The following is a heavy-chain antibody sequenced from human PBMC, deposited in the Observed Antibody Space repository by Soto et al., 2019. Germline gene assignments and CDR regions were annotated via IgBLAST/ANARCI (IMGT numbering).Heavy chain of an antibody. CDR2: ISGTGGNT. D-gene: IGHD1-1*01. CDR1: GFTFSNYA. V-gene: IGHV3-23*01. CDR3: AKDLNVHSSNCHPR. Sequence: HPGGSLRLSCAASGFTFSNYAMSWVRQAPGKGLEWVSTISGTGGNTYYADSVRGRFTISRDNFENTLYLQMSSLRAEDTAVYYCAKDLNVHSSNCHPRWGQGTLVTVSS. J-gene: IGHJ4*02.